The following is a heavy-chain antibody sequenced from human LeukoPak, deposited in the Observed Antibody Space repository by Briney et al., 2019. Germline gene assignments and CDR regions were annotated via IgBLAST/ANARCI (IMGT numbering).Heavy chain of an antibody. D-gene: IGHD6-19*01. CDR1: GWTFSTYA. V-gene: IGHV3-23*01. Sequence: GGSLRLSCAASGWTFSTYAMAWVRQPPGKGLEWVSAISGSGVSTYYADFVKGRFTISRDNFKNTLYLQMNSLRAEDTAVYYCAKDFRAGILVYYLDYWGQGTLVTVSS. J-gene: IGHJ4*02. CDR2: ISGSGVST. CDR3: AKDFRAGILVYYLDY.